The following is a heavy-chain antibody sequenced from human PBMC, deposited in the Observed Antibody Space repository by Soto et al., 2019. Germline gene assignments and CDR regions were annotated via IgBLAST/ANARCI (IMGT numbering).Heavy chain of an antibody. Sequence: SETLSLTCTVSGGSISTYYWSWIRQPPGKGLEWIGYIYYSGNTYYNPSLKSRVTISVDRSKNQFSLKLSSVTAADTAVYYCARGQVVAAQHWGQGTLVTVSS. CDR2: IYYSGNT. CDR1: GGSISTYY. D-gene: IGHD2-15*01. V-gene: IGHV4-59*12. CDR3: ARGQVVAAQH. J-gene: IGHJ4*02.